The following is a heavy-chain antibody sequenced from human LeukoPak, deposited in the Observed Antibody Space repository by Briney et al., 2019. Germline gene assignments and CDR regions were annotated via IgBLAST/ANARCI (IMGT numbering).Heavy chain of an antibody. CDR1: GFTFTSSA. CDR3: AAIQPITMATGDSKFDY. CDR2: IVVGSGNT. Sequence: SVKVSCKAPGFTFTSSAVQWVRQARGQRLEWIGWIVVGSGNTNYAQKFQERVTITRDMSTSTAYMELSSLRSEDTAVYYCAAIQPITMATGDSKFDYWGQGTLVTVSS. D-gene: IGHD3-10*01. J-gene: IGHJ4*02. V-gene: IGHV1-58*01.